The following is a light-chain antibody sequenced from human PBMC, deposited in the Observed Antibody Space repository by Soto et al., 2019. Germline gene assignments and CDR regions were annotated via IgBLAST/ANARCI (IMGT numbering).Light chain of an antibody. CDR3: CSYAGNPYV. Sequence: QSVLTQPRSVSGSPGQSVTISCTGTSRDVGGYNFVSWYQQHPDKAPKLMIYDVSKRPSGVPDRFSGSKSGVTASLTISGLQAEDEADYYCCSYAGNPYVFGTGTKVTVL. J-gene: IGLJ1*01. V-gene: IGLV2-11*01. CDR1: SRDVGGYNF. CDR2: DVS.